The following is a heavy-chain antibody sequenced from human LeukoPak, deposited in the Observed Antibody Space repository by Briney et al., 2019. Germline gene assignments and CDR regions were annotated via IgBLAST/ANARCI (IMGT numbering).Heavy chain of an antibody. CDR3: ARRSGNYHADFDY. J-gene: IGHJ4*02. D-gene: IGHD1-26*01. CDR2: ISGSGSPI. Sequence: PGGSLRLSCAASGFTFSGYYMSWIRQAPGRGLEWISYISGSGSPISYADAVKGRFTISRDNAKNSLYLQMNSLRAEDTAVYYCARRSGNYHADFDYWGQGTLVTVSS. V-gene: IGHV3-11*04. CDR1: GFTFSGYY.